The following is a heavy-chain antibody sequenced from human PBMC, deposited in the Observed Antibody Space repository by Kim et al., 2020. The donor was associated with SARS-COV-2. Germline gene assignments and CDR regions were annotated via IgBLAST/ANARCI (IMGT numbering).Heavy chain of an antibody. Sequence: ASVQVSCKASGYTFTTNAMNWVRQAPGQGLEWMGWINTNTGNPTYAQGFTGRFVFSLDTSVSTTYLQISSLKAEDTAVYYCARVGSSLGFDYWGQGTLVTVSS. CDR3: ARVGSSLGFDY. V-gene: IGHV7-4-1*02. D-gene: IGHD6-6*01. CDR2: INTNTGNP. CDR1: GYTFTTNA. J-gene: IGHJ4*02.